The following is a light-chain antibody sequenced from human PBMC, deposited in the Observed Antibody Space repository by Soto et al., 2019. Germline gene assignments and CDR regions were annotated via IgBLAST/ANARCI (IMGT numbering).Light chain of an antibody. J-gene: IGKJ3*01. CDR1: QTVSRN. V-gene: IGKV3-20*01. CDR3: QQYGSSPFT. Sequence: ITQSPATRSVSPGERATLSCRASQTVSRNLAWYQQRPGQAPRLLIYGASSRATGIPDRFSGSGSGTDFTLTISRLEPEDFAVYYCQQYGSSPFTFGPGTKVDI. CDR2: GAS.